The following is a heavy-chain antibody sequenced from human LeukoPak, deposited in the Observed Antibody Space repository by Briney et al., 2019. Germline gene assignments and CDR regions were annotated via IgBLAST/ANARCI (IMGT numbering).Heavy chain of an antibody. CDR1: GDSISSYY. V-gene: IGHV4-59*01. J-gene: IGHJ4*02. D-gene: IGHD2-2*01. CDR3: ARYRLGYCSSTSCYAGYYFDY. CDR2: IYYSGSA. Sequence: SETLSLTCTVSGDSISSYYWSWIRQPPGKGLEWIGYIYYSGSANYNPSLKSRVTISVDTSKNQFSLKLSSVTAADTAVYYCARYRLGYCSSTSCYAGYYFDYWGQGTLVTVSS.